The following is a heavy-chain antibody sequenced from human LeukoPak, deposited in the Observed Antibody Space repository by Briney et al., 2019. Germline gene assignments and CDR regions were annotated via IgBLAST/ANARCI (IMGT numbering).Heavy chain of an antibody. CDR2: INPSGGST. V-gene: IGHV1-46*01. D-gene: IGHD6-13*01. Sequence: ASVKVSCKASGYTFTSYGISWVRQAPGQGLEWMGIINPSGGSTSYAQKFQGRVTMTRDTSTSTVYMELSSLRSEDTAVYYCARTMYSTVQTGAFDYWGQGTPVTVSS. J-gene: IGHJ4*02. CDR1: GYTFTSYG. CDR3: ARTMYSTVQTGAFDY.